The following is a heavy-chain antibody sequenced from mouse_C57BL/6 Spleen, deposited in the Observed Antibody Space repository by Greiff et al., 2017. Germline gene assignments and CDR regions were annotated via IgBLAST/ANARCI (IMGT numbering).Heavy chain of an antibody. CDR2: IDPETGGT. CDR1: GYTFTDYE. D-gene: IGHD1-1*02. Sequence: QVQRQQSGAELVRPGASVTLSCKASGYTFTDYEMHWVKQTPVHGLEWIGAIDPETGGTAYKQKFKGKAILTADKSSSTAYMELRSLTSEDAAVYDCTRAYYYGSHYFDYWGQGTTLTVSS. J-gene: IGHJ2*01. CDR3: TRAYYYGSHYFDY. V-gene: IGHV1-15*01.